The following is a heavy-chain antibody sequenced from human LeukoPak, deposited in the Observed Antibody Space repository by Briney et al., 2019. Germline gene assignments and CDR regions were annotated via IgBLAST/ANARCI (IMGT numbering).Heavy chain of an antibody. V-gene: IGHV1-69*05. D-gene: IGHD2-2*02. CDR2: IIPIFGTA. CDR1: GGTFSSYA. CDR3: ARGSYCSSTSCYTGRRRHAFDI. Sequence: GASVKVSCKASGGTFSSYAISWVRQAPGQGLEWMGGIIPIFGTANYAQKFQGRVTITTDESTSTAYMELSSLRSEDTAVYYCARGSYCSSTSCYTGRRRHAFDIWGQGTMVTVSS. J-gene: IGHJ3*02.